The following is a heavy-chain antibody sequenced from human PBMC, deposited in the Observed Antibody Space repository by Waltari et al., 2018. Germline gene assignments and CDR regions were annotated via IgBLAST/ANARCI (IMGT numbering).Heavy chain of an antibody. J-gene: IGHJ4*02. V-gene: IGHV3-23*01. CDR1: GFTFSSYA. Sequence: EVQLLESGGGLVQPGGSLRLSCAASGFTFSSYAMSWVRQAPGKGLEWVSAISGSGGSTYYADSVKGRFTISRDNSKNTLFLQMSSLRVEDTAMYYCARVIGSGSYHYFDYWGQGTLVTVSS. CDR2: ISGSGGST. D-gene: IGHD3-10*01. CDR3: ARVIGSGSYHYFDY.